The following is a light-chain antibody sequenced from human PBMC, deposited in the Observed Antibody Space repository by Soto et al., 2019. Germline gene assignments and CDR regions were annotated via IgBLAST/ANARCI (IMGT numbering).Light chain of an antibody. CDR1: QSVSNNY. Sequence: EIVLTQSPGTLSLSPGERATLSCRASQSVSNNYLAWYQQKPGQAPRLLIYDASNRATGIPARFSGSGSGTDFSLTISSLEPEDFAVYYCQQRSNWPITFGLGTRLEIK. V-gene: IGKV3-11*01. CDR2: DAS. CDR3: QQRSNWPIT. J-gene: IGKJ5*01.